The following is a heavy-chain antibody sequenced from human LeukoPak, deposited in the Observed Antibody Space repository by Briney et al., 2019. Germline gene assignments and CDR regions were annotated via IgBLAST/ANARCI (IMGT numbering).Heavy chain of an antibody. D-gene: IGHD2-15*01. Sequence: GASVTVSCKASGGTFSSYAISWVRQAPGQGLEWMGRIIPILGIANYAQKFQGRVTITADKSTSTAYMELSSLRSEDTAVYYCASSSLGYCSGGSCYRKYYFDYWGQGTLVTVSS. CDR3: ASSSLGYCSGGSCYRKYYFDY. CDR1: GGTFSSYA. J-gene: IGHJ4*02. CDR2: IIPILGIA. V-gene: IGHV1-69*04.